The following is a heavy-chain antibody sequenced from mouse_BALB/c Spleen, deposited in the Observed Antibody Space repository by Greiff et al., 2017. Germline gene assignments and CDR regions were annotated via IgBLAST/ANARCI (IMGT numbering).Heavy chain of an antibody. D-gene: IGHD2-1*01. V-gene: IGHV5-4*02. Sequence: EVQLVESGGGLVKPGGSLKLSCAASGFTFSDYYMYWVRQTPEKRLEWVATISDGGSYTYYPDSVKGRFTISRDNAKNNLYLQMSSLKSEDTAMYYCARDGHYVWDYWGQGTSVTVSS. CDR2: ISDGGSYT. J-gene: IGHJ4*01. CDR3: ARDGHYVWDY. CDR1: GFTFSDYY.